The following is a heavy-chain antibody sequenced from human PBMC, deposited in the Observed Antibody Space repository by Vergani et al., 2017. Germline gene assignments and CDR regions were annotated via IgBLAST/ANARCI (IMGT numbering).Heavy chain of an antibody. D-gene: IGHD2-2*01. V-gene: IGHV1-69*12. CDR1: GGTFSSYA. J-gene: IGHJ6*02. CDR2: IIPIFGTA. Sequence: QVQLVQSGAEVKKPGSSVKVSCKASGGTFSSYAISWVRQAPGPGLEWMGGIIPIFGTANYAQKFQGRVTITADESTSTAYMELSSLRSEDTAVYYCARDSRALSIVVVPAAHPMDVWGQGTTVTVSS. CDR3: ARDSRALSIVVVPAAHPMDV.